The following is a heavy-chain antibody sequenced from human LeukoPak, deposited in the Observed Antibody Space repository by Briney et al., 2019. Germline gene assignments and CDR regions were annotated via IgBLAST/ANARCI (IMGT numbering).Heavy chain of an antibody. D-gene: IGHD3-22*01. J-gene: IGHJ5*02. CDR2: INPSGGST. V-gene: IGHV1-46*01. CDR3: ARGDVLDSSVYNWFDP. CDR1: GYTFTSYY. Sequence: ASVYVSCKTSGYTFTSYYMHWVRQAPGQGLEWMGIINPSGGSTTYAQKFQGRVTMTRDTSTSTVYMELSSLRSEDTALYYCARGDVLDSSVYNWFDPWGHGTLVIVSS.